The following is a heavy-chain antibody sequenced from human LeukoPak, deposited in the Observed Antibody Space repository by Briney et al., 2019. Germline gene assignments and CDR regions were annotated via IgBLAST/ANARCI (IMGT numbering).Heavy chain of an antibody. CDR3: ARTWPYYYYGMDV. V-gene: IGHV4-30-2*01. J-gene: IGHJ6*02. Sequence: NPSETLSLTCAVSGGSISSGGYSWSWIRQPPGKGLEWIGEINHSGSTNYNPSLKSRVTISVDTSKNQFSLKLSSATAADTAVYYCARTWPYYYYGMDVWGQGTAVTVSS. CDR2: INHSGST. CDR1: GGSISSGGYS.